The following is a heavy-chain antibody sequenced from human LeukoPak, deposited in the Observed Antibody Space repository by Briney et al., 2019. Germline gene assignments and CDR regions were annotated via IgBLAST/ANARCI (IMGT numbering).Heavy chain of an antibody. CDR2: IVVGSGNT. Sequence: ASVKVSCKASGFTFTSSAVQWVRQARGQRLEWIGWIVVGSGNTNYAQKFQERVTIIRDMSTSTAYMELSSLRSEDTAVYYCAADVAAADRDYWGQGTLVTVSS. J-gene: IGHJ4*02. V-gene: IGHV1-58*01. D-gene: IGHD6-13*01. CDR1: GFTFTSSA. CDR3: AADVAAADRDY.